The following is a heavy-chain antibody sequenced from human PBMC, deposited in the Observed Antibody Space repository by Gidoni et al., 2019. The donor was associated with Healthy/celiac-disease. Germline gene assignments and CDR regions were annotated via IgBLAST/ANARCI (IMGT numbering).Heavy chain of an antibody. J-gene: IGHJ3*02. Sequence: QLQLQESGPGLVKPSETLSLTCTVSGGSISSRSYYWGWIRQPPGKGLEWIGSIYYSGSTYYNPSLKSRVTISVDTSKNQFSLKLSSVTAADTAVYYCARHVVVRGVNDAFDIWGQGTMVTVSS. D-gene: IGHD3-10*01. CDR1: GGSISSRSYY. V-gene: IGHV4-39*01. CDR3: ARHVVVRGVNDAFDI. CDR2: IYYSGST.